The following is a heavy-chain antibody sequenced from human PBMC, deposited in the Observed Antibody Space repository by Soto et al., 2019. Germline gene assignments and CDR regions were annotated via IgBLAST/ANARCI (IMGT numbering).Heavy chain of an antibody. Sequence: GGSLRLSCAASGFTVSSNYMSWVRQAPGKGLEWVSVIYSGGSTYYADSVKGRFTISRDNSKNTLYLQMNSLRAEDTAVYYCARDILGYCSSTSCDAQVYWGQGTLVTVSS. CDR2: IYSGGST. V-gene: IGHV3-66*01. CDR3: ARDILGYCSSTSCDAQVY. J-gene: IGHJ4*02. D-gene: IGHD2-2*01. CDR1: GFTVSSNY.